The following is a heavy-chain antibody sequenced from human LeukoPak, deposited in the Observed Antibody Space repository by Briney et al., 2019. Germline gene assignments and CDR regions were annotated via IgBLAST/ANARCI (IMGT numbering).Heavy chain of an antibody. D-gene: IGHD5-18*01. CDR3: ARDPQHSMDV. Sequence: GGSLRLSCVASGFTLSSHGMHWVRQAPGKGLEWVAVLWYDGRNKYYADSVKGRFTISRDDYKNTLYLQMNSLRAEDTAVYYCARDPQHSMDVWGQGTTITVSS. CDR2: LWYDGRNK. V-gene: IGHV3-33*01. CDR1: GFTLSSHG. J-gene: IGHJ6*02.